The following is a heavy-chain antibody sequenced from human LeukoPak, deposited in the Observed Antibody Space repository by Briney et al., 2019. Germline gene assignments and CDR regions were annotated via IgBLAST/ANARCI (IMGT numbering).Heavy chain of an antibody. CDR2: ISAYNGNT. CDR3: ARDHYTNYYYYGMDV. CDR1: GYTFTSYG. D-gene: IGHD4-11*01. Sequence: ASVKVSCKASGYTFTSYGISWVRQAPGQGLEWMGWISAYNGNTNYAQKLQGRATMTTDTSTSTAYVEPRSLRSDDTAVYYCARDHYTNYYYYGMDVWGKGTTVTVSS. J-gene: IGHJ6*04. V-gene: IGHV1-18*04.